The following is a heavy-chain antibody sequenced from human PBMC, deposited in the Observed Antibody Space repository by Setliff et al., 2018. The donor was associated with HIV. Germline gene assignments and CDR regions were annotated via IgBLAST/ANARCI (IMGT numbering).Heavy chain of an antibody. J-gene: IGHJ4*02. CDR2: IYSSGNT. CDR1: GGSINGYY. Sequence: SETLSLTCNVSGGSINGYYWTWIRQPPGKGLEWIGYIYSSGNTVYNPSLESRVFISVDTSNNQFSLNLGSVTAADTAMYYCARQVTVVGYFETAAGSFNYWGPGTLVTVS. V-gene: IGHV4-59*01. CDR3: ARQVTVVGYFETAAGSFNY. D-gene: IGHD2-21*01.